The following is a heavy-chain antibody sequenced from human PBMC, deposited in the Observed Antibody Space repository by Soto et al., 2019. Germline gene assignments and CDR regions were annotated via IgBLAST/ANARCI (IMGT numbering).Heavy chain of an antibody. D-gene: IGHD6-13*01. CDR3: ARGLAAGDY. Sequence: QVQLVQSGAEVKNPGASVKVSCKASGYTFTNYYIHWVRQAPGQGLEWMAIINPNGGSTKDAQKVQGRATLGRDTITSAVDMELSSRRSEDAAIYYWARGLAAGDYGGQGPLVTVSS. J-gene: IGHJ4*02. V-gene: IGHV1-46*01. CDR2: INPNGGST. CDR1: GYTFTNYY.